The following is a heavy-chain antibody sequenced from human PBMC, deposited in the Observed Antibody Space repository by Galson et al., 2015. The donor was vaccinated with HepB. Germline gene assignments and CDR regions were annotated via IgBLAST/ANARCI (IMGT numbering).Heavy chain of an antibody. J-gene: IGHJ4*02. CDR3: AREVTYYYGSGRPDY. V-gene: IGHV1-18*04. CDR2: ISAYNGNT. Sequence: SVKVSCKASGYTFTSYGISWVRQAPGQGLEWMGWISAYNGNTNYAQKLQGRVTMTTDTSTSTAYMELRSLRSDDTAVYYCAREVTYYYGSGRPDYWGQGTLVTVSS. CDR1: GYTFTSYG. D-gene: IGHD3-10*01.